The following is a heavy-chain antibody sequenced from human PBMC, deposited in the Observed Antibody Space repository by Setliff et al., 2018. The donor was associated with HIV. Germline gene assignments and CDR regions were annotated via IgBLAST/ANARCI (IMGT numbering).Heavy chain of an antibody. D-gene: IGHD5-12*01. V-gene: IGHV4-31*03. CDR2: IYYSGST. Sequence: SETLSLTCTVSGGTISSGGYYWSWIRQHPGKGLEWIGYIYYSGSTYYNPSLKSRVTISIDTSKNQFSLKLSSVTAADTAVYYCARGLVVVTDSDYDTNYYYYYYMDVWGKGTTVTVSS. J-gene: IGHJ6*03. CDR3: ARGLVVVTDSDYDTNYYYYYYMDV. CDR1: GGTISSGGYY.